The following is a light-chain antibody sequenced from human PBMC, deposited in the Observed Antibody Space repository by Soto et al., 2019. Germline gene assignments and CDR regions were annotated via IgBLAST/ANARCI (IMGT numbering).Light chain of an antibody. Sequence: DIVMTQSPLSLPVTPGEPASISCRSSQSLLHTNGTNSLDWYRQKPGQSPQLLIYLGSNRASGVPDRFSGSGSGTDFTLKISRAEAEDVGVYYCMQALQTPLTFGGGTKVEIK. CDR1: QSLLHTNGTNS. V-gene: IGKV2-28*01. CDR2: LGS. J-gene: IGKJ4*01. CDR3: MQALQTPLT.